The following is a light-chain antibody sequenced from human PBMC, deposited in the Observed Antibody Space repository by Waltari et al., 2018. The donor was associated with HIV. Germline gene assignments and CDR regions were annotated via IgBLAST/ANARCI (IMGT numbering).Light chain of an antibody. V-gene: IGKV1-33*01. CDR3: QQYSNLPLT. J-gene: IGKJ2*01. CDR2: DAC. CDR1: HDVSNR. Sequence: DIQMTQSPSSLSASLGDRVTISCQASHDVSNRLNWYQQKPGKAPNLLIYDACNLEAGVPSRFSGSGSGTDFTFTITSLQSEDIATYYCQQYSNLPLTFGQGTKLEIK.